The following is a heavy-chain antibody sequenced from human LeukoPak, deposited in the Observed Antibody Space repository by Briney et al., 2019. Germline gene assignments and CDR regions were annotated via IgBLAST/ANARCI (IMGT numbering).Heavy chain of an antibody. CDR1: GFTFSSYA. D-gene: IGHD3-10*01. J-gene: IGHJ3*02. V-gene: IGHV3-30-3*01. Sequence: GRSLRLSCAASGFTFSSYAMHWVRQAPGKGLEWVAVISYDGSNKYYADSVKGRFTISRDNSKNTLYLQMNSLRAEDTAVYYCAKDPYRLLWFGSDAFDIWGQGTMVTVSS. CDR3: AKDPYRLLWFGSDAFDI. CDR2: ISYDGSNK.